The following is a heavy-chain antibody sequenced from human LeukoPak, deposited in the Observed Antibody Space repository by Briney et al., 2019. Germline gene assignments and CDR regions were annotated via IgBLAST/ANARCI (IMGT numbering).Heavy chain of an antibody. Sequence: ASVKVSCKASGYTFTSYAMNWVRQAPGQGLEWMGWINTNTGNPTYAQDFTGRFVFSLDTSVNTAYLQISSLKAEDTAVYYCARVKALATIFAGLDYWGQGTLVTVSS. CDR1: GYTFTSYA. CDR2: INTNTGNP. V-gene: IGHV7-4-1*02. D-gene: IGHD3-3*01. CDR3: ARVKALATIFAGLDY. J-gene: IGHJ4*02.